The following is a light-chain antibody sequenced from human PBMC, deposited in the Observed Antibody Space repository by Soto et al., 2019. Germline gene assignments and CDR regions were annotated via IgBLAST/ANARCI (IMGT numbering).Light chain of an antibody. CDR2: AAS. Sequence: DIQMTQSPSTLSVSVVDRFTITFRASQDIAIYLAWYQQKPGEAPKLLIYAASTLYGGVPSRFSGSGSGTDFALTITSLQAEDFATYYCQQLRMYPSTFGGGTKVDIK. J-gene: IGKJ4*01. CDR3: QQLRMYPST. CDR1: QDIAIY. V-gene: IGKV1-9*01.